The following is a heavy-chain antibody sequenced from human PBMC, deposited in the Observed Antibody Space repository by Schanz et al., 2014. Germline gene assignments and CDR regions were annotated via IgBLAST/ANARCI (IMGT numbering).Heavy chain of an antibody. Sequence: VQLVESGGGVVQPGRSLRLSCATSGFTFSSYGMHWVRQAPEKGLEYVSAITKDGRSAYYADSVKGRFTISRDNSKSTHYLQMSSLRVEDTAVYYCVKDAHSSSWWGGAFDIWGQGTMVTVSS. J-gene: IGHJ3*02. CDR3: VKDAHSSSWWGGAFDI. D-gene: IGHD6-13*01. V-gene: IGHV3-64D*06. CDR2: ITKDGRSA. CDR1: GFTFSSYG.